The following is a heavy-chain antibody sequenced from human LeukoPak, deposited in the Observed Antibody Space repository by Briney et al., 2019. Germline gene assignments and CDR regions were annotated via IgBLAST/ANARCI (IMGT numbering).Heavy chain of an antibody. J-gene: IGHJ3*02. CDR3: ARVDWMIGAFDI. D-gene: IGHD3-22*01. Sequence: GGSLRLSCAASGFTFSSYAMHWVRQAPGNGLEYVSAISSNGGSTYYANSVKGRFTISRDNAKNSLYLQMNSLRDEDTAVYYCARVDWMIGAFDIWGQGTMVTVSS. CDR2: ISSNGGST. CDR1: GFTFSSYA. V-gene: IGHV3-64*01.